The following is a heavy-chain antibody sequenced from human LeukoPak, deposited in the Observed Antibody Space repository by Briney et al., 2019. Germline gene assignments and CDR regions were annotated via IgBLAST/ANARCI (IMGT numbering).Heavy chain of an antibody. D-gene: IGHD3-3*01. CDR3: ASLGVAANDAFDI. Sequence: PGGCLRLSCAASGFTFSSYSMNWVRQAPGKGLEWVTSISSSSSYIYYADSVKGRFTISRDNAKNSLYLQMNSLRAEDTAVYYCASLGVAANDAFDIWGHGTMVTVSS. CDR1: GFTFSSYS. CDR2: ISSSSSYI. V-gene: IGHV3-21*01. J-gene: IGHJ3*02.